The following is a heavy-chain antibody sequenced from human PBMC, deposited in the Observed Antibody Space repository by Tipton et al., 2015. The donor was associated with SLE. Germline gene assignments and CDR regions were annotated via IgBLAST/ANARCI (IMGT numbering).Heavy chain of an antibody. CDR3: ARGNYASESYYRLYMDV. Sequence: TLSLTCTVSGGSISSGSYFWTWIRQPAGKGLEWIGRIFRTGSTNYNPSLRSRVTISIDTSKNQFSLKLSSVTAADTAVYYCARGNYASESYYRLYMDVWGKGTTVTVSS. J-gene: IGHJ6*03. D-gene: IGHD3-10*01. CDR2: IFRTGST. CDR1: GGSISSGSYF. V-gene: IGHV4-61*02.